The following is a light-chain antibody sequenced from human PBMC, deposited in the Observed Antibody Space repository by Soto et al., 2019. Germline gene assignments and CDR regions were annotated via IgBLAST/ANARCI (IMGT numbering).Light chain of an antibody. J-gene: IGKJ1*01. CDR1: QTGSNSY. CDR2: GVY. V-gene: IGKV3-20*01. CDR3: QHYGYSQWT. Sequence: EIVLTQSPGPLSLSPGERATLSCRXSQTGSNSYLAWYQHKSGQAPRLLIYGVYTRASGIPDRFSGSGSGTEFTLTITRLEPEDSAVYFCQHYGYSQWTFGQGTKVDIK.